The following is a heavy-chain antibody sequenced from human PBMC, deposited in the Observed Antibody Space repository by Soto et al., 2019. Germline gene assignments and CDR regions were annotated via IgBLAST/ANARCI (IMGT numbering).Heavy chain of an antibody. CDR2: MNPGSGDT. V-gene: IGHV1-8*01. CDR1: GYTFTTND. J-gene: IGHJ5*02. D-gene: IGHD5-18*01. Sequence: ASVKVTCKASGYTFTTNDVSWVRQATGQGLEWMGWMNPGSGDTGYAQKFQGRVTMTRDISIATAYMELNSLTSEDTAIYYCARMESFGSLNWFDPWGQGTLVTVSS. CDR3: ARMESFGSLNWFDP.